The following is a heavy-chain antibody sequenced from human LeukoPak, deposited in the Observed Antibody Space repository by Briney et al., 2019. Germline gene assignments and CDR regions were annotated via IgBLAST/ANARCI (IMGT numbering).Heavy chain of an antibody. D-gene: IGHD4-17*01. V-gene: IGHV4-59*08. J-gene: IGHJ4*02. CDR3: ARLPDYGDYFYYFDY. CDR2: IYYSGST. Sequence: SETLSLTCTVSGGSISSYYWSWIRQPPGKGLEWIGYIYYSGSTNYNPSLKSRVTISVDTSKNQFSLKLSSVTAADTAVYYCARLPDYGDYFYYFDYWGQGTLVTVSS. CDR1: GGSISSYY.